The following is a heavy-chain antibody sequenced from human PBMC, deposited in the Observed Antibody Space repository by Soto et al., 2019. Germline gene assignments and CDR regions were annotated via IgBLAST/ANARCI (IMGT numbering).Heavy chain of an antibody. Sequence: TGGSLRLSCAASGFTFSSYWMHWVRQAPGKGLVWVSRINSDGSSTSYADSVKGRFTISRDNAQSTLFLQMNSLSAEDTAVYYCARGGHYDGVSYHPVGFDYWGQGTQVTVSS. CDR2: INSDGSST. V-gene: IGHV3-74*01. D-gene: IGHD3-16*01. J-gene: IGHJ4*02. CDR1: GFTFSSYW. CDR3: ARGGHYDGVSYHPVGFDY.